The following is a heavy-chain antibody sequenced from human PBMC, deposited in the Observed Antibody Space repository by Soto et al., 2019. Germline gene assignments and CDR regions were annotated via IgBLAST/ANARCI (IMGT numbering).Heavy chain of an antibody. CDR1: GYTFTSYG. CDR3: AREGQWLVRRYYSGMDV. CDR2: ISGYSGNT. Sequence: QVQLVQSGAEVKKPGASVKVSCKASGYTFTSYGISWVRQAPGQGLEWMGWISGYSGNTNYAQKLQGRVTMTTDTPTSTAYMELRGLRSDDTAVYYCAREGQWLVRRYYSGMDVGGQGTTVPVSS. D-gene: IGHD6-19*01. J-gene: IGHJ6*02. V-gene: IGHV1-18*01.